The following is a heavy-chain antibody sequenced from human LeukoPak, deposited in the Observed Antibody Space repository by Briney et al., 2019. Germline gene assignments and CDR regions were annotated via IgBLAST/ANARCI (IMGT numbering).Heavy chain of an antibody. CDR3: ARGRGIAAAIDY. CDR1: GGSFSVYY. Sequence: SETLSLTCVVYGGSFSVYYWSWIRQPPGKGLEWIGEVNDSGSTNYNPSLKGRVTLSVDTSKNQFSLKLSSVAAADSAVYYCARGRGIAAAIDYWGQGTLVTVSS. J-gene: IGHJ4*02. CDR2: VNDSGST. V-gene: IGHV4-34*01. D-gene: IGHD6-13*01.